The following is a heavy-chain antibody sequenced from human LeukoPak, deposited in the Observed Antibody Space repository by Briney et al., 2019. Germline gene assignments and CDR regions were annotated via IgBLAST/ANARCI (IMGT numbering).Heavy chain of an antibody. CDR1: GYSISSGYY. CDR3: ARGRYYYDSGLDFDY. J-gene: IGHJ4*02. V-gene: IGHV4-38-2*02. Sequence: SETLSLTCTVSGYSISSGYYWGWIRQPPGKGLEWIGSIYHSGSTYYNPSLKSRVTISVDTSKNQFSLKLSSVTAADTAVYYCARGRYYYDSGLDFDYWGQGTLVTVSS. CDR2: IYHSGST. D-gene: IGHD3-10*01.